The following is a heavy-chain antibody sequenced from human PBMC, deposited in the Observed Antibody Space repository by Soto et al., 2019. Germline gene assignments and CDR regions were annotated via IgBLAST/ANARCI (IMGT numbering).Heavy chain of an antibody. CDR1: GFTFRSSA. CDR3: ATGAYCSGGSCSDYYYYYYGMDL. V-gene: IGHV1-58*01. J-gene: IGHJ6*02. Sequence: SVKVSCKASGFTFRSSAVQWVRQARGQRLEWIGWLVVGTGNTNYAQKFQQRVTISSDRSTNTVSMELSSLTSEDTAVYYCATGAYCSGGSCSDYYYYYYGMDLWGQGTTVTVSS. D-gene: IGHD2-15*01. CDR2: LVVGTGNT.